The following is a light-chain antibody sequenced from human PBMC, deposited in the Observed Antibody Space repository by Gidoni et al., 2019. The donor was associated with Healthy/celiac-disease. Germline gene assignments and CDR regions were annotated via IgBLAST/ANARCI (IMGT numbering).Light chain of an antibody. CDR3: QSYDSSLSGSV. V-gene: IGLV1-40*01. CDR2: GNS. J-gene: IGLJ2*01. Sequence: QSVLTQPPSVSGAPGQRGTISCTWSSSNIGAGYDVHWYQQLPGTAPKLLIYGNSNRPSGVPDRFSGSKSGTSASLAISGLQAEDEADYYCQSYDSSLSGSVFGGGTKLTVL. CDR1: SSNIGAGYD.